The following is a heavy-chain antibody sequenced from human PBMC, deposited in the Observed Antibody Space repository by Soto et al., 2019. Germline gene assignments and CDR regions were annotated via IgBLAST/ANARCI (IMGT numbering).Heavy chain of an antibody. CDR2: IYSGGST. CDR1: GFTVSNNY. V-gene: IGHV3-53*01. Sequence: GGSLRLSCAASGFTVSNNYMSWVRQAPGKGLEWVSLIYSGGSTFYADSVKGRFTISRDNSKNTLFLQMNSLRAEDAAVYFCATYTSLDYWGQGTLVTVSS. D-gene: IGHD2-2*02. J-gene: IGHJ4*02. CDR3: ATYTSLDY.